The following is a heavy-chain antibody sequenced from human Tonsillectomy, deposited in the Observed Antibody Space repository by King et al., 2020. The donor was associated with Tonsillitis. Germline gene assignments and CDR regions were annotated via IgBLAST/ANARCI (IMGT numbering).Heavy chain of an antibody. Sequence: VQLVESGGGLVQPGGSLRLSCAASGFTFSSYDMHWVRQATGKGLEWVSTTGKGLEWVSTIGTAGDTYYPGSVKGRFTISRENAKNSFYLQMNSLRAGDTAVYYCAMLYNKYNRTDRHMDVWGKGTPVPVSS. CDR3: AMLYNKYNRTDRHMDV. V-gene: IGHV3-13*04. J-gene: IGHJ6*03. D-gene: IGHD1-14*01. CDR1: GFTFSSYD. CDR2: IGTAGDT.